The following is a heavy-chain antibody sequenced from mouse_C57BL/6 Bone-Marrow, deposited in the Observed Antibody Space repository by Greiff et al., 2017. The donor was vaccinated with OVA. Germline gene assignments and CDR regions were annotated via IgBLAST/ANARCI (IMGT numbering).Heavy chain of an antibody. Sequence: QVQLQQSGAELVRPGTSVKVSCKASGYAFTNYLIEWVKQRPGQGLEWIGVINPGSGGNNYNEKFKGKATLTADKSSSTAYMQRSSLTSEDSAVYFCARSRSYYFDYWGQGTTLTVSS. CDR2: INPGSGGN. CDR1: GYAFTNYL. CDR3: ARSRSYYFDY. J-gene: IGHJ2*01. V-gene: IGHV1-54*01.